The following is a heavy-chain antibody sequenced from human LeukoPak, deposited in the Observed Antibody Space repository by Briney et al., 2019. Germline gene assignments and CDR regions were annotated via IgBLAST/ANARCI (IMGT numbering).Heavy chain of an antibody. CDR1: GYRFTSYW. J-gene: IGHJ4*02. Sequence: GESLQISFQGSGYRFTSYWIGWVRQMPGEGLEWMGIIYPGDSDTRYSPSFQGQVTISADKSISTAYLPWSSLKASDTAMYYCARYGSSSGYLFDYWGQGTLVTVSS. CDR2: IYPGDSDT. D-gene: IGHD3-22*01. V-gene: IGHV5-51*01. CDR3: ARYGSSSGYLFDY.